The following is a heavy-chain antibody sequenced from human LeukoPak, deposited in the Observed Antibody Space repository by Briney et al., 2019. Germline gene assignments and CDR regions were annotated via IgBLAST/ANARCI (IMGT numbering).Heavy chain of an antibody. Sequence: GGSLRLSCAASGFTFSSYSMNWVRQAPGKGLEGVSSISSSSSYIYYADSVKCRFTISRDNAKNSLYLQMNSLRAEDTAVYYCASEGILWFGEPTDAFDIWGQGTMVTVSS. CDR2: ISSSSSYI. CDR3: ASEGILWFGEPTDAFDI. J-gene: IGHJ3*02. V-gene: IGHV3-21*01. D-gene: IGHD3-10*01. CDR1: GFTFSSYS.